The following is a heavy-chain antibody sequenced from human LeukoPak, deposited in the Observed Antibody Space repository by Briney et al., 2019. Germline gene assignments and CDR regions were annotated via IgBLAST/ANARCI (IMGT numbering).Heavy chain of an antibody. CDR3: AKDHSSGWPDCFDY. CDR2: ISGSGGST. V-gene: IGHV3-23*01. D-gene: IGHD6-19*01. CDR1: GFTFSDYN. J-gene: IGHJ4*02. Sequence: AGGSLRLSCAASGFTFSDYNMRWIRQAPGKGLQWVSAISGSGGSTYYADSVKGRFTISRDNSKNTLYLQMNSLRAEDTAVYYCAKDHSSGWPDCFDYWGQGALVTVSS.